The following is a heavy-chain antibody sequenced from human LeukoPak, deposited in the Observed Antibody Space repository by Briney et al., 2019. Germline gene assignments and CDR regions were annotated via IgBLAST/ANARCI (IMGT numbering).Heavy chain of an antibody. Sequence: GGSLRLSCAASGFIFNNYGLHWVRQAPGKGLEWVAFIRYDGSNEYYADSVKGRFTISRDDSKNTLYLEMNNLATEDTAVYFCAKLPYCSGGACYSAHFDFWGQGTLVTVSS. D-gene: IGHD2-15*01. V-gene: IGHV3-30*02. CDR2: IRYDGSNE. CDR1: GFIFNNYG. J-gene: IGHJ4*02. CDR3: AKLPYCSGGACYSAHFDF.